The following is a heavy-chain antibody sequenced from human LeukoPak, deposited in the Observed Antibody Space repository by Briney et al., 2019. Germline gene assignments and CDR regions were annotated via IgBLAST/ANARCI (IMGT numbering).Heavy chain of an antibody. CDR3: ARDRSVGTTTGWFDP. J-gene: IGHJ5*02. D-gene: IGHD1-26*01. V-gene: IGHV3-53*01. CDR1: GFTFSDYY. Sequence: GGSLRLSCAASGFTFSDYYMNWVRQAPGKGLEWVSVIYSGGSTYYADSVKGRFTISRDNSKNTVFLQMNSLRGEDTAVYYCARDRSVGTTTGWFDPWGQGTLVTVSS. CDR2: IYSGGST.